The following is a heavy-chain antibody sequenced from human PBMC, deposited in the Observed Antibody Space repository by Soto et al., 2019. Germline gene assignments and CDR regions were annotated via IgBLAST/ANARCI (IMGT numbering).Heavy chain of an antibody. CDR3: AKDFTEYYYDSSGPIDY. CDR1: VFTFSDYK. D-gene: IGHD3-22*01. Sequence: PGGSLRLSCAASVFTFSDYKMNWVRQAPGEGLEWISHISSSGNFIYYADSVKGRFTISRDNAKNSLYLQMNSLRDDDTAVYYCAKDFTEYYYDSSGPIDYWGQGTLVTVSS. J-gene: IGHJ4*02. V-gene: IGHV3-48*02. CDR2: ISSSGNFI.